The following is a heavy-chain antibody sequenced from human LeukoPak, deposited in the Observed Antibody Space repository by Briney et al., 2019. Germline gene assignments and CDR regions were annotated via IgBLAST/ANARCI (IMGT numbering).Heavy chain of an antibody. J-gene: IGHJ4*02. CDR3: AKRLYGDYAIDY. CDR2: ISGSGGST. CDR1: GFTFSSYA. D-gene: IGHD4-17*01. V-gene: IGHV3-23*01. Sequence: GSLRLSCAASGFTFSSYAMSWVRQAPGKGLEWVSAISGSGGSTYYADSVKGRFTISRDNSKNTLYLQMNSLRAEDTAVYYCAKRLYGDYAIDYWGQGTLVTVSS.